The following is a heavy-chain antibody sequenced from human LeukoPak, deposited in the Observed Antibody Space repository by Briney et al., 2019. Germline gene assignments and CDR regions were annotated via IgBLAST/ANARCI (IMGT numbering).Heavy chain of an antibody. J-gene: IGHJ4*02. CDR3: ARARDGYNCPDY. D-gene: IGHD5-24*01. CDR1: GYTFTGYY. V-gene: IGHV1-69*04. CDR2: IIPILGIA. Sequence: SVKVSCKASGYTFTGYYMHWVRQAPGQGLEWMGRIIPILGIANYAQKFQGRVTITADKSTSTAHMELSSLRSEDTAVYYCARARDGYNCPDYWGQGTLVTVSS.